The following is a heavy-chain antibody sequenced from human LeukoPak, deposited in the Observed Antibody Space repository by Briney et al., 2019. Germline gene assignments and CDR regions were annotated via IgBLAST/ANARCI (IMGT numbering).Heavy chain of an antibody. CDR1: GFTFSSFS. Sequence: PGGSLRLSCAASGFTFSSFSMNWVRQAPGKGLEWVSCISSSSNYINYADSVKGRFTISRDNAKNSLYLQMNSLRAEDTAVYYCARDDSGHDSGRGNWLDPWGQGTLVTVSS. J-gene: IGHJ5*02. CDR2: ISSSSNYI. CDR3: ARDDSGHDSGRGNWLDP. V-gene: IGHV3-21*01. D-gene: IGHD5-12*01.